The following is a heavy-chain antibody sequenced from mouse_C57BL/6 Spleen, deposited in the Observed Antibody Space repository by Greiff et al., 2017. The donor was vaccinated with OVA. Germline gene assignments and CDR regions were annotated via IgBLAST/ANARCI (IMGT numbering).Heavy chain of an antibody. D-gene: IGHD3-2*02. V-gene: IGHV6-6*01. J-gene: IGHJ2*01. CDR2: IRNKANNHAT. CDR3: TRGGSGYLDY. CDR1: GFTFSDAW. Sequence: EVQRVESGGGLVQPGGSMKLSCAASGFTFSDAWMDWVRQSPEKGLEWVAEIRNKANNHATYYAESVKGRFTISRDDSKSSVYLQMNSLRAEDTGIYYCTRGGSGYLDYWGQGTTLTVSS.